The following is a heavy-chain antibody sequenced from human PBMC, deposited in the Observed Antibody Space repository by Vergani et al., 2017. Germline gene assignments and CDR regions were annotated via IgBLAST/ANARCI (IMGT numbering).Heavy chain of an antibody. J-gene: IGHJ6*02. CDR2: IYTSGST. CDR1: GGSISSGSYY. Sequence: QVQLQESGPGLVKPSQTLSLTCTVSGGSISSGSYYWSWIRQPAGKGLEWIGRIYTSGSTNYNPSLKSRVTISVDKSKNQFSLKLSSVTAADTAVYYCARFLTGTTIYYYYGMDVWGQGP. CDR3: ARFLTGTTIYYYYGMDV. D-gene: IGHD1-20*01. V-gene: IGHV4-61*02.